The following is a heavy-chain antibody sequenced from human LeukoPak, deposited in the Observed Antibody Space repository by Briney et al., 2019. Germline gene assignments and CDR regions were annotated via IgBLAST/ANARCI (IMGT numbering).Heavy chain of an antibody. CDR2: IYPGDSDS. V-gene: IGHV5-51*01. CDR3: AKNIVVVTANHEAGDI. D-gene: IGHD2-21*02. Sequence: GAPLKISCKGSGYIFTSYWIGWGRQMPGKVLEWMGIIYPGDSDSRYSPSFQGQVTISAAKSISTAYLLCSTLTASDTSMYYCAKNIVVVTANHEAGDIWGQGTMVTVSS. CDR1: GYIFTSYW. J-gene: IGHJ3*02.